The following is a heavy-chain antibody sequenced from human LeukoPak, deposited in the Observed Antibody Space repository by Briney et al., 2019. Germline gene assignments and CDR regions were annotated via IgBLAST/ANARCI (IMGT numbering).Heavy chain of an antibody. D-gene: IGHD4-17*01. CDR3: VRDTVTQQGY. Sequence: GASVKVSCKASGYTFTNYGIRWVRQAPGQGLEWMGWISAYNVNTYYAQKLQGRVTMTTDTSTSMAYMELRSLRSDDTAVYYCVRDTVTQQGYWGQGTLVTVSS. V-gene: IGHV1-18*01. CDR2: ISAYNVNT. J-gene: IGHJ4*02. CDR1: GYTFTNYG.